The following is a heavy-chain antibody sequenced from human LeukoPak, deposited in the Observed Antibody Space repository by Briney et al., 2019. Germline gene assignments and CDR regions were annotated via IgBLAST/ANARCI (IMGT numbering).Heavy chain of an antibody. CDR2: IYTSGST. V-gene: IGHV4-59*10. CDR3: ARAVSGSYSSTHNWFDP. D-gene: IGHD1-26*01. Sequence: PSETLSLTCAVYGGSFSGYYWSWIRQPAGKGLEWIGRIYTSGSTNYNPSLKSRVTILVDTSKNQFSLKLSSVTAADTAVYYCARAVSGSYSSTHNWFDPWGQGTLVTVSS. J-gene: IGHJ5*02. CDR1: GGSFSGYY.